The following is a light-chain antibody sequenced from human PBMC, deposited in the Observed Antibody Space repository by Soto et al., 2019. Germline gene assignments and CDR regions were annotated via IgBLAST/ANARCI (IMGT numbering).Light chain of an antibody. CDR3: AAWDDSLNGVV. CDR1: SSNIGSKT. CDR2: SNN. Sequence: QLVLTQPPSASVTPGQRVTISCSGSSSNIGSKTVNWYQQLPGTAPKLLIYSNNQRPSGVPDRFSGSKSGTSASLAISGLQSEDEADYYCAAWDDSLNGVVFGGGTKLTVL. V-gene: IGLV1-44*01. J-gene: IGLJ2*01.